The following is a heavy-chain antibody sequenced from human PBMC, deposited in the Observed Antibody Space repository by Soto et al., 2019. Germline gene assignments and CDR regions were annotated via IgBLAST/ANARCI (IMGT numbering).Heavy chain of an antibody. Sequence: QVQLQQWGAGLLKPSETLSLTCAVYGGSFSGYYWSWIRQPPGKGLEWIGEINHSGSTNYNPSLKSRVTISVDTPKNQFSLKLSSVTAADTAVYYCARGRSFCSGGSCYRSLFDYWGQGTLVTVSS. CDR3: ARGRSFCSGGSCYRSLFDY. CDR2: INHSGST. V-gene: IGHV4-34*01. CDR1: GGSFSGYY. D-gene: IGHD2-15*01. J-gene: IGHJ4*02.